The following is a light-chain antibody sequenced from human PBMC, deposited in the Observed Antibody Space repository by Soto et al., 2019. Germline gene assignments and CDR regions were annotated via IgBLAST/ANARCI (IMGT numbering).Light chain of an antibody. Sequence: EIVMTQSPATLSVSPGERATLSCRASQSVSSNLAWYQQKPGQAPRLLIYGASTRATGIPARFSGSGSGTAFTLTISSLQSEAFAVYYCQQYNNWPPWTFGQGIKVEIK. CDR3: QQYNNWPPWT. J-gene: IGKJ1*01. CDR1: QSVSSN. V-gene: IGKV3-15*01. CDR2: GAS.